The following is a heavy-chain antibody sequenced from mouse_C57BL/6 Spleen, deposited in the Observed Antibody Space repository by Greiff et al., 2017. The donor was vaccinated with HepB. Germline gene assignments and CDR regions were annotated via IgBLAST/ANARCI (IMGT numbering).Heavy chain of an antibody. CDR3: ARNTVVAPMDY. J-gene: IGHJ4*01. D-gene: IGHD1-1*01. Sequence: EVKLMESGPELVKPGASVKISCKASGYSFTDYNMNWVKQSNGKSLEWIGVINPNYGTTSYNQKFKGKATLTVDQSSSTAYMQLNSLTSEDSAVYDCARNTVVAPMDYWGQGTSVTVSS. V-gene: IGHV1-39*01. CDR2: INPNYGTT. CDR1: GYSFTDYN.